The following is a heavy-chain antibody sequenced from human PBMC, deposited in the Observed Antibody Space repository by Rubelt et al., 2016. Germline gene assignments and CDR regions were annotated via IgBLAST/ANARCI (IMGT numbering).Heavy chain of an antibody. CDR3: ARDLTSGYFDH. CDR2: IYHSGST. V-gene: IGHV4-38-2*02. CDR1: GYSISSGYY. J-gene: IGHJ4*02. Sequence: QVQLQQWGAGLLKPSETLSLTCTVSGYSISSGYYWGWIRQPPGKGLEWIGSIYHSGSTYYNPSLKSRVTISVDTSKNQFSLKLSSVTAADTAVYYCARDLTSGYFDHWGQGTLVTVSS. D-gene: IGHD3-10*01.